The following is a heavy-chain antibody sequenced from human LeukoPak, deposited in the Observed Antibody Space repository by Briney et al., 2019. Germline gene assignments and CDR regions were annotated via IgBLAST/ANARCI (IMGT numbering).Heavy chain of an antibody. Sequence: GASVKVSCTASGYTFTSYYMHWVRQAPGQGLEWMGIINPSGGSTSYAQKFQGRVTMTRDTSTSTVYMELSSLRSEDTAVYYCARDLLVTPGCNWFDPWGQGTLVTVSS. J-gene: IGHJ5*02. D-gene: IGHD4-23*01. CDR1: GYTFTSYY. V-gene: IGHV1-46*01. CDR2: INPSGGST. CDR3: ARDLLVTPGCNWFDP.